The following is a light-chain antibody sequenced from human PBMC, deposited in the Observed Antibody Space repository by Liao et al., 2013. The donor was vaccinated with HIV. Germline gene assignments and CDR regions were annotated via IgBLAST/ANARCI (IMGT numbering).Light chain of an antibody. CDR2: QDK. Sequence: SYELTQPPSVSVSPGQTARITCSGNKLGEKYTSWYQQKPGQSPVVVMYQDKKRPSGIPERFSGSNSGNTATLTISGTQAIDEADYYCQAWDSGSYVVFGGGTKLTVL. CDR3: QAWDSGSYVV. V-gene: IGLV3-1*01. J-gene: IGLJ2*01. CDR1: KLGEKY.